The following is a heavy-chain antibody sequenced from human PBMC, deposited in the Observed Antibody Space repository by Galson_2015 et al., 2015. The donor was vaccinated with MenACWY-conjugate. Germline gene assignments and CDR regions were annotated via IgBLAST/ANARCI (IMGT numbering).Heavy chain of an antibody. Sequence: SLRLSCAASGFTFRDYAMTWVRLAPGKGLQWISAISGSGANTYYADSVKGRFSISRDNSKETVYLQLNSLRGEDTAVYHCAKTQKLIYFYFGLDVWGQGATVTVSS. D-gene: IGHD4-23*01. J-gene: IGHJ6*02. CDR2: ISGSGANT. CDR1: GFTFRDYA. V-gene: IGHV3-23*01. CDR3: AKTQKLIYFYFGLDV.